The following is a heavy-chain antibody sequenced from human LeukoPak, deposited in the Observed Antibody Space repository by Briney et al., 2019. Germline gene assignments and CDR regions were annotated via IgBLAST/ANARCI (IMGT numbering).Heavy chain of an antibody. V-gene: IGHV4-34*01. J-gene: IGHJ6*03. CDR3: ARGGGIAAAGTRGAYYYYYMDV. CDR1: GGSFSGYY. D-gene: IGHD6-13*01. Sequence: SETLSLTCAVYGGSFSGYYWSWIRQPPGKGLEWIGEINHSGSTNYNPSLKSRVTILVDTSKNQFSLKLSSVTAADTAVYYCARGGGIAAAGTRGAYYYYYMDVWGKGTTVTVSS. CDR2: INHSGST.